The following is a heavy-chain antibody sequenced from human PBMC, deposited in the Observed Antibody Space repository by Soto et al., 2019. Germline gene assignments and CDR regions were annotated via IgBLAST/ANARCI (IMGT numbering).Heavy chain of an antibody. D-gene: IGHD3-10*01. Sequence: PSETLSLTCTVSGGSVSRGSYYWSWIRQPPGKGLEWIGYIYYSGSTSYNPSLKSRVTISLDTSNNQFSLKLGSVTAADTAVYYCARDNTGDYYFYGMDVWGQGTTVTVS. CDR1: GGSVSRGSYY. CDR3: ARDNTGDYYFYGMDV. J-gene: IGHJ6*02. CDR2: IYYSGST. V-gene: IGHV4-61*01.